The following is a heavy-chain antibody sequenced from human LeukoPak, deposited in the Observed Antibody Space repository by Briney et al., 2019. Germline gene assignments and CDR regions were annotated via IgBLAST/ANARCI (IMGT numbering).Heavy chain of an antibody. CDR2: ISTSEGKT. J-gene: IGHJ5*02. CDR1: GYTFISYG. CDR3: ARDLGIVGPTTMGP. Sequence: ASMKVSCKPSGYTFISYGISWVRQAPGQGLEWMGWISTSEGKTNYAQKFQGRVTMTTYTSTGTTCMELRNLRSDDTAVYYCARDLGIVGPTTMGPWGQGTLVTVSS. D-gene: IGHD1-26*01. V-gene: IGHV1-18*01.